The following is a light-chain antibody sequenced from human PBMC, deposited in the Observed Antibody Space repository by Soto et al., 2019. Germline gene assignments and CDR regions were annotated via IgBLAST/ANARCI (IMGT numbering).Light chain of an antibody. J-gene: IGKJ1*01. Sequence: EIVLTHSPGTLSLSPGERATLSCRASQSVSSSYLAWYQQKPGQAPRLLIYGASSRATGIPDRFSGSVSGKRLTRTISRLEPEDFAVYYCQKYGSSPQWTFGHGTKV. V-gene: IGKV3-20*01. CDR3: QKYGSSPQWT. CDR1: QSVSSSY. CDR2: GAS.